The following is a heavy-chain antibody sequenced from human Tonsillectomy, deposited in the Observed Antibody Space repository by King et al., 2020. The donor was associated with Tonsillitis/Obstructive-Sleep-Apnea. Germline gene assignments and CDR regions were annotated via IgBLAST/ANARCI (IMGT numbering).Heavy chain of an antibody. D-gene: IGHD3-22*01. CDR3: AKPTYDSSGYYYSLYLDY. J-gene: IGHJ4*02. CDR1: GFTFSSYA. CDR2: ISGSGGST. Sequence: VQLVESGGGLVQPGGSLRLSCAASGFTFSSYAMSWVRQAPGKGLEWVSAISGSGGSTYYADSVKGRFTISRDNSKNTLYLQMNSLRAGDTAVYYCAKPTYDSSGYYYSLYLDYWGQGTLVTVSS. V-gene: IGHV3-23*04.